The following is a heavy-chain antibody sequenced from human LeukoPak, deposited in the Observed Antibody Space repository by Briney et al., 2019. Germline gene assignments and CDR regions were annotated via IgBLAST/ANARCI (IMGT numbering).Heavy chain of an antibody. D-gene: IGHD3-3*01. CDR1: GGSFSGYY. CDR2: INHSGST. Sequence: PSETLSLTCAVYGGSFSGYYWSWIRQPPGKGLEWIGEINHSGSTNYNPSLKSRVTISVDTSKNQFSLNLISVPAADTAVYYCARGPSITIFGVVMYTWFDLWGQGPPVSVSS. CDR3: ARGPSITIFGVVMYTWFDL. J-gene: IGHJ5*02. V-gene: IGHV4-34*01.